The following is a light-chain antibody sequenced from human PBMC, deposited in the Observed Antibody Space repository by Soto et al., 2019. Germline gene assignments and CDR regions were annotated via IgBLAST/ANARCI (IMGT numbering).Light chain of an antibody. J-gene: IGKJ1*01. CDR2: GAS. CDR3: QQYRNWPRT. Sequence: EIVMTQSPATLSVSPGERVTLSCGASQSVNSKVAWYQQKPGQAPRPLIYGASTRATDMPGRFSGRGSGTEFTLTISSLQSEDFAVYYCQQYRNWPRTFGQGTKVDIK. V-gene: IGKV3-15*01. CDR1: QSVNSK.